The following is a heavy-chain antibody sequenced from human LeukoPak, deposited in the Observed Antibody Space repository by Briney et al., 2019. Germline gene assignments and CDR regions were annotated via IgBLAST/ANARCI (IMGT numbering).Heavy chain of an antibody. V-gene: IGHV3-21*01. Sequence: GGALRLSCAASGCTFSSYSMNWVRQAPGKGLEWVSAISSSSSYIYYPDSVTGPFTISRDNAKNSLYLQTSSLRAEATAVYCCARGRTYYYGSWSSGAYAFDVWGQGTTVTVSS. CDR2: ISSSSSYI. CDR3: ARGRTYYYGSWSSGAYAFDV. D-gene: IGHD3-10*01. CDR1: GCTFSSYS. J-gene: IGHJ3*01.